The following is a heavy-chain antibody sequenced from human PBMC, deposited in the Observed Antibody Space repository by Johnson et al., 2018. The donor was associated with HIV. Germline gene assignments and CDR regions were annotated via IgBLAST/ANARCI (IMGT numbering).Heavy chain of an antibody. D-gene: IGHD3-22*01. CDR2: ISGSGGNT. CDR3: ARDRWATYYYVSSGHGGAFDS. V-gene: IGHV3-23*04. J-gene: IGHJ3*02. Sequence: VQVVESGGGVVRPGGSLRLSCAASGFTFSSYAMSWVRQAPGKGLGWVSAISGSGGNTYYADSVKGRFTISRDNSKNTLYLQMNSLRAEDTAVYYCARDRWATYYYVSSGHGGAFDSWGQGTMVTVSS. CDR1: GFTFSSYA.